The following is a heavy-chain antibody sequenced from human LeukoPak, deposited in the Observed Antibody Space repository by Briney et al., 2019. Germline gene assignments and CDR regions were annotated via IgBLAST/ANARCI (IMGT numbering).Heavy chain of an antibody. CDR1: GGSISSHY. CDR3: AGTVNGGY. D-gene: IGHD3/OR15-3a*01. V-gene: IGHV4-59*11. J-gene: IGHJ4*02. Sequence: PETLTLTCTVSGGSISSHYWSWIRQPPGKGLEWIAYIYYTGGTMYNPSLKSRVTILMDTTKNQISLQMRSVTTADTAVYYCAGTVNGGYWGQGILVPVSS. CDR2: IYYTGGT.